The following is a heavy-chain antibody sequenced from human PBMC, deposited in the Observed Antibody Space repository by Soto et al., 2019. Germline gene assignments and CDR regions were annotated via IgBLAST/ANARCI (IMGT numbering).Heavy chain of an antibody. J-gene: IGHJ4*02. D-gene: IGHD3-10*01. CDR1: GGSFSGYY. V-gene: IGHV4-34*01. Sequence: SETLSLTCGVYGGSFSGYYWRWIRQPPGKGLEWIGEINHSGNTNYNPSLKSRVTISVDTSKNQFSLNLSSVTAADTAVYYCARLRFGTKDFDYWGQGTLVTV. CDR3: ARLRFGTKDFDY. CDR2: INHSGNT.